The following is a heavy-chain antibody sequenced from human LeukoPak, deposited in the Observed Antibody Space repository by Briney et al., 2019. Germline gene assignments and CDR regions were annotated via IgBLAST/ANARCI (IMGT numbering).Heavy chain of an antibody. CDR1: GFSFGDHY. CDR3: TRSGYYCDY. J-gene: IGHJ4*02. D-gene: IGHD3-3*01. CDR2: IRSKAYGWTT. Sequence: GGSLRLSCTASGFSFGDHYLGWVRQAPGKGLDWLGCIRSKAYGWTTEYAASVKGRFTFSRDDSKSIAYLQMNNLDTDDTAVYYCTRSGYYCDYWGQGILVTVSS. V-gene: IGHV3-49*04.